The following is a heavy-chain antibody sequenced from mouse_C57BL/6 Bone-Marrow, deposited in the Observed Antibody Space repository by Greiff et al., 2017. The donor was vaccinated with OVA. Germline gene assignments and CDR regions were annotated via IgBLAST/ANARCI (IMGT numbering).Heavy chain of an antibody. CDR2: IYPGSGST. CDR1: GYTFTSYW. V-gene: IGHV1-55*01. J-gene: IGHJ1*03. Sequence: QVKLQQPGAELVKPGASVKMSCKASGYTFTSYWIPWVKQRTGQGLEWIGDIYPGSGSTNYNEKFKSKATLTVDTSYSPAYMQLSSLTSEDSAVYYWARWGYWYFDVWGTGTTVTVSS. CDR3: ARWGYWYFDV.